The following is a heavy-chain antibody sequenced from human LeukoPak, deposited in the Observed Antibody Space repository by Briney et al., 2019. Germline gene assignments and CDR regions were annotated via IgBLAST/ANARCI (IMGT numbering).Heavy chain of an antibody. CDR3: ARSDDLYYYMDV. V-gene: IGHV1-8*01. D-gene: IGHD3-16*01. J-gene: IGHJ6*03. Sequence: GASVKVSFKASGYTFTSYDINWVRQATGQGLEWMGWMNPNSGNTGYAQKFQGRVTMTRNTSISTAYMELSSLRSEDTAVYYCARSDDLYYYMDVWGKGTTVTVSS. CDR1: GYTFTSYD. CDR2: MNPNSGNT.